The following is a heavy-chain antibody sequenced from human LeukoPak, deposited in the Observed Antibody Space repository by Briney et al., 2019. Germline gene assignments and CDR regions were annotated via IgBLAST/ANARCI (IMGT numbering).Heavy chain of an antibody. Sequence: ASVKVSCKTSGYRFTGYYLHWVRQAPGQGPEWMGWMNPKSGATDYARKFQGRVTMTRDTSISTAYMELTRLRSDDTAVYFCARGSDYDDYFYMDFWGKGTTVTVSS. CDR2: MNPKSGAT. CDR3: ARGSDYDDYFYMDF. V-gene: IGHV1-2*02. CDR1: GYRFTGYY. J-gene: IGHJ6*03.